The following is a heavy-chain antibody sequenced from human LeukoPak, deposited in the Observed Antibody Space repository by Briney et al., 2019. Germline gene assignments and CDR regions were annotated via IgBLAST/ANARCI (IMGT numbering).Heavy chain of an antibody. Sequence: GGSLRLSCAASGFPFSGYWMDWVRQAPGKGMEWVANIKEDGSQQYYADSVKGRFTISRDNAKNSLYLQMNSLRVEDTAIYYCPRSLDYLGQGALVTVSS. CDR3: PRSLDY. CDR2: IKEDGSQQ. J-gene: IGHJ4*02. CDR1: GFPFSGYW. V-gene: IGHV3-7*01.